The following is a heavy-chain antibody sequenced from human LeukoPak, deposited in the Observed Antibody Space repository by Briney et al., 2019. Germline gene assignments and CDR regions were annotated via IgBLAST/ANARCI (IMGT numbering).Heavy chain of an antibody. CDR1: GFTFSSYG. D-gene: IGHD6-19*01. Sequence: GGSLRLSCAASGFTFSSYGMHWVRQAPGKGLEWVAVISYDGSNKYYADSVKGRFTISRDNSKNTLYLQMNSLRAEDTAVYYCAKSPGVNSSGWYRWLDYWGQGTLVTVSS. CDR2: ISYDGSNK. CDR3: AKSPGVNSSGWYRWLDY. J-gene: IGHJ4*02. V-gene: IGHV3-30*18.